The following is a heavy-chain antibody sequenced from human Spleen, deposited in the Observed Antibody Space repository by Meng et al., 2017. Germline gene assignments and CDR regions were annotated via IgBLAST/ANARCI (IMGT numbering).Heavy chain of an antibody. J-gene: IGHJ1*01. CDR2: INPNSGGT. D-gene: IGHD2-2*02. CDR3: ARIDTLGFQH. V-gene: IGHV1-2*02. Sequence: QGEMVQSGAGVEKPGAEVKVACKASGNTFTGYYMHWVRQAPGQGLEWMGWINPNSGGTNYAQKSQGRVTMTSDTSMSTDHMELSSLRSDDTAVYYCARIDTLGFQHWGQGTLVTVSS. CDR1: GNTFTGYY.